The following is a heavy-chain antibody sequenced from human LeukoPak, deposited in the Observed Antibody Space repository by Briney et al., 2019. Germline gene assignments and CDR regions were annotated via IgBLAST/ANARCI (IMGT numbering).Heavy chain of an antibody. J-gene: IGHJ4*02. CDR3: ARCNTAMVFDY. D-gene: IGHD5-18*01. CDR1: GGSVNSGSYY. CDR2: INYSGST. Sequence: NPSETLSLTCTVSGGSVNSGSYYWSWIRQPPGKELEWIGYINYSGSTNYNPSLKSRVTISVDTSKNQFSLKLSSVTAADTAVYYCARCNTAMVFDYWGQGTLVTVSS. V-gene: IGHV4-61*01.